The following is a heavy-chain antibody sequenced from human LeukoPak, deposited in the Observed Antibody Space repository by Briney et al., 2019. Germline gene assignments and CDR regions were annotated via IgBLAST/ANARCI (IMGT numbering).Heavy chain of an antibody. CDR3: AKDRRLGDFPYYYYYMDV. CDR2: ISYDGSNE. CDR1: GFTFSSYG. D-gene: IGHD1-26*01. Sequence: GGSLRLSCAVSGFTFSSYGMHWVRQAPGKGLEWLTAISYDGSNEYYADSVKGRFTISRDTSKNKVYLQMNSLRAEDTAVYYCAKDRRLGDFPYYYYYMDVWGKGTTVTVSS. J-gene: IGHJ6*03. V-gene: IGHV3-30*18.